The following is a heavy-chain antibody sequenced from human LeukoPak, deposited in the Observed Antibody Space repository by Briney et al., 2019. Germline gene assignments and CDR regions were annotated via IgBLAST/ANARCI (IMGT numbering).Heavy chain of an antibody. CDR1: GFAFSSYA. CDR3: AKALDGGSSSPVDY. J-gene: IGHJ4*02. D-gene: IGHD6-6*01. V-gene: IGHV3-23*01. Sequence: GGSLRLSCAASGFAFSSYAMSWVRQAPGKGLEWVSAISGSGGSTYYADSVKGRFTISRDNSKNTLYLQMNSLRAEDTAVYYCAKALDGGSSSPVDYWGQGTLVTVSS. CDR2: ISGSGGST.